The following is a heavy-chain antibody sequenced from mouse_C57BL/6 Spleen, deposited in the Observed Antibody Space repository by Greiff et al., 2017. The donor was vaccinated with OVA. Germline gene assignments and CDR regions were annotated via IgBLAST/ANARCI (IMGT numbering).Heavy chain of an antibody. D-gene: IGHD1-1*01. V-gene: IGHV5-6*01. J-gene: IGHJ2*01. Sequence: EVNVVESGGDLVKPGGSLKLSCAASGFTFSSYGMSWVRQTPDKRLEWVATISSGGSYTYYPDSVKGRFTISRDNAKNTLYLQMSSLKSEDTAMYYCARHPPYGSSLYFDYWGQGTTLTVSS. CDR1: GFTFSSYG. CDR2: ISSGGSYT. CDR3: ARHPPYGSSLYFDY.